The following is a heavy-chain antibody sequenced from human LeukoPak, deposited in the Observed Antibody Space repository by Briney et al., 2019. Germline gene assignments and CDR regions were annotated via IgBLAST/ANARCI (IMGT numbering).Heavy chain of an antibody. CDR1: GFTFSSYA. CDR3: ASLVGNYYDSSGYPGS. V-gene: IGHV3-23*01. J-gene: IGHJ5*02. CDR2: ISGSGGST. D-gene: IGHD3-22*01. Sequence: GGSLRLSCAASGFTFSSYAMSWVRQAPGKGLEWVSAISGSGGSTYYADSVKGRFTISRDNSKNTLYLQMNSLRAEDTAVYYCASLVGNYYDSSGYPGSWGQGTLVTVSS.